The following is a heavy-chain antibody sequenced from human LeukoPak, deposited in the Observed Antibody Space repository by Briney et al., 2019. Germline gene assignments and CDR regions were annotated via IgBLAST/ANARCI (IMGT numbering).Heavy chain of an antibody. V-gene: IGHV3-74*01. D-gene: IGHD3-10*01. J-gene: IGHJ4*02. Sequence: GGSLRLSCAASGFTFSTYWMHWVRQAPGKGLVWVSRINSDGSSTSYADSVKGRFTISRDNSKNTLYLQMNSLRAEDTAVYYCAKDNTYYYGSGSYFSDYWGQGTLVTVSS. CDR1: GFTFSTYW. CDR2: INSDGSST. CDR3: AKDNTYYYGSGSYFSDY.